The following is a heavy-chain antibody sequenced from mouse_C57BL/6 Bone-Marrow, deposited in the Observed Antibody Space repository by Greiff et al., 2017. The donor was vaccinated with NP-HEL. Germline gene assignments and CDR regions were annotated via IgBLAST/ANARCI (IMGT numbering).Heavy chain of an antibody. Sequence: EVQLVESGGGLVQPGGSLKLSCAASGFTFSDYYMYWVRQTPEKRLEWVAYISNGGGSTYYPDTVKGRFTISRDNAKNTLYLQMSRLKSEDTAMYYCARHGDGYYVDAMDYWGQGTSVTVSS. CDR2: ISNGGGST. CDR1: GFTFSDYY. V-gene: IGHV5-12*01. D-gene: IGHD2-3*01. CDR3: ARHGDGYYVDAMDY. J-gene: IGHJ4*01.